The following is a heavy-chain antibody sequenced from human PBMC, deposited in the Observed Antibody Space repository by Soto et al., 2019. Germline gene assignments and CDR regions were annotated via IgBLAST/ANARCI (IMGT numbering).Heavy chain of an antibody. V-gene: IGHV3-7*03. D-gene: IGHD3-10*01. J-gene: IGHJ4*02. CDR1: GITTSTYW. CDR2: IKRDGTEK. Sequence: GGSLRLSCAASGITTSTYWMGWFRQAPGRGLEWVATIKRDGTEKYYMDSLKGRLTISRDNAINSLYLQMSRLRAEDTAVYFCLIGDHDDYWGQGTLVTVSS. CDR3: LIGDHDDY.